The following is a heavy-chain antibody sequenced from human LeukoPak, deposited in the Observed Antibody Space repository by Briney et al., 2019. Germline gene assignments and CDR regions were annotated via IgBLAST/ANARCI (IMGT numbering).Heavy chain of an antibody. CDR3: ARGYYDILTGYSPLDY. V-gene: IGHV3-53*01. CDR2: IYSGGST. Sequence: PGGSLRLSCAASGFTVSSNYMSWVRQAPGKGLEWVSVIYSGGSTYYADSVKGRFTISRDNSKNTLYLQMNSLRAEDTAVYCCARGYYDILTGYSPLDYWGQGTLVTVSS. CDR1: GFTVSSNY. D-gene: IGHD3-9*01. J-gene: IGHJ4*02.